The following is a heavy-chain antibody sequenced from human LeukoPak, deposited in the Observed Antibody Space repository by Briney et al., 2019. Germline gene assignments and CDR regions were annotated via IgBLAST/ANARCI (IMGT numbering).Heavy chain of an antibody. CDR3: TTDKAWWAPGSYFEF. J-gene: IGHJ4*02. V-gene: IGHV3-15*01. CDR2: IKSNPDGGTT. CDR1: GFTFSHAW. D-gene: IGHD2-8*02. Sequence: GGSLRLSCGGSGFTFSHAWMSRVRQAPGKGLEWVGRIKSNPDGGTTDYGAPVKGRFSISRDDSKSTLYLQMNSLHTDDTAVYYCTTDKAWWAPGSYFEFWGQGSLVTVSS.